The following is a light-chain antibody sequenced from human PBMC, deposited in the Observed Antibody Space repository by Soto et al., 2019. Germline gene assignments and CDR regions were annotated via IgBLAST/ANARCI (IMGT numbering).Light chain of an antibody. CDR2: GVS. Sequence: EIVMTQSPATLSVSPGERATLSFRASQSISSNLAWYQQKPGQAPRLLIYGVSSRATGVPARFSGSGSGTEFTLTINSLLSEDFGVYYCQQYKSWPTFGQGTKVDIK. V-gene: IGKV3-15*01. J-gene: IGKJ1*01. CDR3: QQYKSWPT. CDR1: QSISSN.